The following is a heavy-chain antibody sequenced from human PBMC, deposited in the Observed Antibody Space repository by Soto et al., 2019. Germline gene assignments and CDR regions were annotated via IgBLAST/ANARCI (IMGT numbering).Heavy chain of an antibody. CDR2: IYYSGST. CDR3: ARRYGTVFDF. Sequence: QVQLQESGPGLVKPSETLSLTCTVSGGSISSYYWSWIRQPPGKGLEWIGDIYYSGSTNYNPSLKSRVTISVDTSKNQFSLKLSSVTVADTAVYYCARRYGTVFDFWGQGTLVTVSS. J-gene: IGHJ4*02. CDR1: GGSISSYY. D-gene: IGHD6-13*01. V-gene: IGHV4-59*01.